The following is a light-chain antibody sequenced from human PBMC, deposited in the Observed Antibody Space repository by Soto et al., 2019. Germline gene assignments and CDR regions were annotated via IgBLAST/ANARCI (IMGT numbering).Light chain of an antibody. CDR2: TAS. Sequence: EIVMTQSPGTLSVSPGERVTLSCRASQSVSSKVAWYQQKPGQAPRLLIFTASRRATDVPARFSGSGSGTEFTLPISSLQSEDFAVYWFQQYYNWPLEYTFGQGTKLEI. V-gene: IGKV3-15*01. J-gene: IGKJ2*01. CDR1: QSVSSK. CDR3: QQYYNWPLEYT.